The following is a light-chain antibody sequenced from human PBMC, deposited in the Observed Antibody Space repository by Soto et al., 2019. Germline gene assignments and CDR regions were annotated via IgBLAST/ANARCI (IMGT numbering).Light chain of an antibody. CDR1: QSVTSY. CDR3: HQYSNWPWT. Sequence: EIVMTQSPATLSVSPGEKATLSCRASQSVTSYLAWYQQTPGQAPRLLIQGASARATDVPARFSGSGSGTEFTLPISSLQSEDFAVYYCHQYSNWPWTFGQGTKVEI. J-gene: IGKJ1*01. CDR2: GAS. V-gene: IGKV3-15*01.